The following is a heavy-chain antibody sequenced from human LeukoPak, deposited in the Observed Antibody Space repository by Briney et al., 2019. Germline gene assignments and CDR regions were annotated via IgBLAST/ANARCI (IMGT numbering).Heavy chain of an antibody. CDR1: GFTFSRSW. CDR2: IKQDGTSK. Sequence: GGSLGLSCAAPGFTFSRSWMGWVRQAPGKGLEWVANIKQDGTSKYYVDSVMGRFTISRDNAENSVYLQMNSLSAGDTAVYYCARHGDYCFDLWGPGTRVTVSS. CDR3: ARHGDYCFDL. J-gene: IGHJ4*02. V-gene: IGHV3-7*02. D-gene: IGHD2-21*01.